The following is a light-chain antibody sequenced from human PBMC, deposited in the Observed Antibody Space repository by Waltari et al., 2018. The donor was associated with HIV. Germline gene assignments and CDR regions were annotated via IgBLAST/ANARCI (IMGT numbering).Light chain of an antibody. V-gene: IGLV1-47*01. J-gene: IGLJ2*01. CDR2: RNN. Sequence: SVLTQPPSASGTPGQRVTISCSGSTSNIGSNYVFWYQHSPGTAPKLLIHRNNQRPSGVPDRLSGSTSGTSASLAISGLRSEDEADYYCVAWDDSLRGVLFGGGTKVAVL. CDR3: VAWDDSLRGVL. CDR1: TSNIGSNY.